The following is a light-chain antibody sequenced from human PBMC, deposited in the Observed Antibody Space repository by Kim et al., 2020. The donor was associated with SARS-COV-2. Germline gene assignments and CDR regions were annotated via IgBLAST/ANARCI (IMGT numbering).Light chain of an antibody. V-gene: IGKV3-20*01. CDR3: QQYGSSPPFN. J-gene: IGKJ2*01. CDR2: AAS. CDR1: SNF. Sequence: SNFLAWYRQKPGQTPRLLIYAASSRAAGIPDRFSGSVSGTDFTLTISRLEPEDFAVYYCQQYGSSPPFNFGQGTKLEI.